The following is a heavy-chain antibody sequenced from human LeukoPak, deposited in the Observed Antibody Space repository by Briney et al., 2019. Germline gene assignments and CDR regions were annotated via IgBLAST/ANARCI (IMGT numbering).Heavy chain of an antibody. CDR2: IIPIFGTA. CDR3: ARERDLNTYCGGDCYSLFDY. CDR1: GGTFSSYA. D-gene: IGHD2-21*02. Sequence: SVKVSCKASGGTFSSYAISWVRQAPGQGLEWMGGIIPIFGTANYAQKSQGRVTITADESTSTAYMELSSLRSEDTAVYYCARERDLNTYCGGDCYSLFDYWGQGTLVTVSS. V-gene: IGHV1-69*13. J-gene: IGHJ4*02.